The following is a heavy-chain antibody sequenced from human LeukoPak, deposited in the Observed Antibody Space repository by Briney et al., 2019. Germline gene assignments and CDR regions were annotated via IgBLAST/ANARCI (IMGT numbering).Heavy chain of an antibody. J-gene: IGHJ6*02. D-gene: IGHD2-8*01. V-gene: IGHV3-23*01. Sequence: PGGSLRLSCAASGFTFSRYAMSWVRQAPGEGLEWVSAISGSGVSTYYADTVKGRFTISRDNSKNTLYLQMNSLRAEDTAVYYCASRMGGYYYGLDVWGQGTTVTVSS. CDR1: GFTFSRYA. CDR2: ISGSGVST. CDR3: ASRMGGYYYGLDV.